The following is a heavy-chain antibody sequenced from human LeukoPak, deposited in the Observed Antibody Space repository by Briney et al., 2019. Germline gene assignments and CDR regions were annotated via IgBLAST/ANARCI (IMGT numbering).Heavy chain of an antibody. CDR3: ARHSTYYDILTGYSHFDY. J-gene: IGHJ4*02. CDR1: GGSISSSSYY. V-gene: IGHV4-39*01. Sequence: SETLSLTCTVSGGSISSSSYYWGWIRQPPGKGLEWIGSIYYSGSTYYNPSLKSRVTISVDTSKNQFSLKLSSVTAADTAVYYCARHSTYYDILTGYSHFDYWGQGTLVTVSS. CDR2: IYYSGST. D-gene: IGHD3-9*01.